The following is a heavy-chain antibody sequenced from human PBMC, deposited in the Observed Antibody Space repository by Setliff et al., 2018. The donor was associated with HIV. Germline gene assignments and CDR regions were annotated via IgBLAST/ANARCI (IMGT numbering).Heavy chain of an antibody. Sequence: SETLSLTCTVSGGSISSYYWSWIRQPPGKGLEWIGNIYSSGSTNYNPSLKSRVTISVDTSKNQFSLKLTSVTATDTAVYYCAREGGKLWFGELLYAFDIWGQGTMVTVSS. CDR3: AREGGKLWFGELLYAFDI. CDR2: IYSSGST. CDR1: GGSISSYY. V-gene: IGHV4-4*09. D-gene: IGHD3-10*01. J-gene: IGHJ3*02.